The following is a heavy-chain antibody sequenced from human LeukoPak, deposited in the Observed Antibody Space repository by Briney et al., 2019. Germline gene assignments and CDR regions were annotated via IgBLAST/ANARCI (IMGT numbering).Heavy chain of an antibody. D-gene: IGHD6-6*01. CDR2: ISGSSSFI. V-gene: IGHV3-21*01. CDR3: ARDHPLAARPSYYMDV. CDR1: GFTFTTYS. Sequence: GGSLRLSCAASGFTFTTYSMNWVRQAPGKGLEWVSSISGSSSFINYADSVKGRFTISRDNAKNSLFLQMNSLRAEDTAVYYCARDHPLAARPSYYMDVWGKGTTVTVSS. J-gene: IGHJ6*03.